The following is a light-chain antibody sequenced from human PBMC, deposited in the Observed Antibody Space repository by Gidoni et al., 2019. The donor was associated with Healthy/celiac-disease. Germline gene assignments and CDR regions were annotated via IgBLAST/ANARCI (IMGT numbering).Light chain of an antibody. CDR2: EVS. J-gene: IGLJ1*01. V-gene: IGLV2-8*01. CDR1: SSDVGGYTY. Sequence: QSALTQPPSASGSPGQSVTISCTGTSSDVGGYTYVSWYQQHPGKAPKLMIYEVSKRPSGVPDRFSGSKSGNMASLTVSGLQAEDEADYYCSSYAGSNNLLFGTGTKVTVL. CDR3: SSYAGSNNLL.